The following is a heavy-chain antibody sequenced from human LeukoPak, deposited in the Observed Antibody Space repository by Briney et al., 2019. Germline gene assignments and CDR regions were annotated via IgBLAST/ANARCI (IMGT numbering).Heavy chain of an antibody. V-gene: IGHV3-53*01. J-gene: IGHJ4*02. Sequence: PGGSLTLSCTASGFTVSSNYMSWVRQTPGQGLGLVSVVCSRGSRYYADSVKGRFPISRDNSKNTLYLQLNSLRADDTAVYYCASPSRGASDYWGQGTMVTVSS. CDR1: GFTVSSNY. CDR2: VCSRGSR. D-gene: IGHD3-10*01. CDR3: ASPSRGASDY.